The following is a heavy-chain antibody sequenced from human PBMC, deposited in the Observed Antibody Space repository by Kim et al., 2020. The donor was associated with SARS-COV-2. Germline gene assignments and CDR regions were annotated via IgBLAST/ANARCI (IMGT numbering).Heavy chain of an antibody. V-gene: IGHV4-59*01. J-gene: IGHJ4*02. CDR3: ARLPRKNMVGTFDY. Sequence: SETLSLTCTVSGGSISSYYWSWIRQPPGKGLEWIGYIYYSGSTNYNPSLKSRVTISVDTSKNQFSLKLSSVTAADTAVYYCARLPRKNMVGTFDYWGQGTLVTVSS. D-gene: IGHD1-26*01. CDR2: IYYSGST. CDR1: GGSISSYY.